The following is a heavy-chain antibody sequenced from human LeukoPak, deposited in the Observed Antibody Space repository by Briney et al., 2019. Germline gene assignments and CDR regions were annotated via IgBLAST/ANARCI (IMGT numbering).Heavy chain of an antibody. CDR3: ARLTRYGYTTF. CDR2: IYKGST. J-gene: IGHJ4*02. Sequence: SETLSLTCTISGGSLSTYHWSWIRQPPEKGLEWIGYIYKGSTNYNPSLKSRVTISVVTSKNQFSLKLRSVTAADTAVYYCARLTRYGYTTFWGQGTLVTVSS. D-gene: IGHD2-2*02. V-gene: IGHV4-59*01. CDR1: GGSLSTYH.